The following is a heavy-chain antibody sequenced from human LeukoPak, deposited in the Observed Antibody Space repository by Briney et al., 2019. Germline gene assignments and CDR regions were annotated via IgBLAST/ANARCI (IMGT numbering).Heavy chain of an antibody. CDR3: AKRGVVIRVVLVGFHKEAYYFES. Sequence: GGSLRLSCAVSGITLSNYGMSWVRQAPGKGLEWVAGISDSGGSTKYADSVKGRFTISRDNPKNTLFLQMNSLRAEDTAVYFCAKRGVVIRVVLVGFHKEAYYFESWGQGALVAVSS. D-gene: IGHD3/OR15-3a*01. CDR2: ISDSGGST. J-gene: IGHJ4*02. V-gene: IGHV3-23*01. CDR1: GITLSNYG.